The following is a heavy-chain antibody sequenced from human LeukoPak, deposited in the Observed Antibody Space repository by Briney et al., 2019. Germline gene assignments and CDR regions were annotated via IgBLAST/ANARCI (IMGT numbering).Heavy chain of an antibody. D-gene: IGHD3-10*01. Sequence: GGSLRLSCAPSGFPFTHFAMSWVRQAPGKGLEWVSSISGSGDSTSYADSLTGRFTISRDNSKNTMYLQMNSLRAEDTAVYYCARDLSPVVRASPMGYWGQGTLVTVSS. CDR3: ARDLSPVVRASPMGY. J-gene: IGHJ4*02. V-gene: IGHV3-23*01. CDR2: ISGSGDST. CDR1: GFPFTHFA.